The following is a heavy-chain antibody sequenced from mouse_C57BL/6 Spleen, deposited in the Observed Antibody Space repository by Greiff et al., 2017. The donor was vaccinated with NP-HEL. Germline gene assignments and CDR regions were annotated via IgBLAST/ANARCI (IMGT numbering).Heavy chain of an antibody. CDR1: GYTFTSYW. CDR2: IHPNSGST. J-gene: IGHJ3*01. V-gene: IGHV1-64*01. Sequence: QVQLQQPGAELVKPGASVKLSCKASGYTFTSYWMHWVKQRPGQGLEWIGMIHPNSGSTNYNEKFKSKATLTVDKSSSTAYMQLSSLTSEDSAVCYCARSYYDYDGSFAYWGQGTLVTVSA. D-gene: IGHD2-4*01. CDR3: ARSYYDYDGSFAY.